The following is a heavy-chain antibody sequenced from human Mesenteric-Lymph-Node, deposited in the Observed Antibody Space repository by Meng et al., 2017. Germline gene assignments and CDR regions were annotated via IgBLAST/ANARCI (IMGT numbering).Heavy chain of an antibody. CDR3: AKDRGAYGDNPRGFDY. CDR2: ISGSGGST. CDR1: GFTFSSYA. J-gene: IGHJ4*02. Sequence: GSLKISCAASGFTFSSYAMSWVRQAPGKGLEWVSAISGSGGSTYYADSVKGRFTISRDNSKNTLYLQMNSLRAEDTAVYYCAKDRGAYGDNPRGFDYWGQGTLVTVAS. D-gene: IGHD4-23*01. V-gene: IGHV3-23*01.